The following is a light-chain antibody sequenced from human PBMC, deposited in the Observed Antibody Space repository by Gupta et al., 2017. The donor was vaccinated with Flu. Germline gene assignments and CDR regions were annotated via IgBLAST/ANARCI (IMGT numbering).Light chain of an antibody. CDR3: ETWDSYTRV. Sequence: QPVLTQSSSASASLGSSVKLTCTLSSGHSTYIIAWHQQQPGKAPRYLMKLEGSGSYNKGSGVPDRFSGSSSGADRYLTISKLQSEDEAEYYCETWDSYTRVFGGGTELTVL. J-gene: IGLJ3*02. V-gene: IGLV4-60*03. CDR1: SGHSTYI. CDR2: LEGSGSY.